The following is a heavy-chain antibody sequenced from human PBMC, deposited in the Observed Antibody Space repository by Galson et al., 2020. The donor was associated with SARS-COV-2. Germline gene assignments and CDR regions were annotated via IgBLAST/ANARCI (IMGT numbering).Heavy chain of an antibody. CDR1: RFTFSRYW. D-gene: IGHD2-2*02. CDR3: ARGGYCSTTSCYSSYYYMDV. J-gene: IGHJ6*03. V-gene: IGHV3-7*03. CDR2: IKEDGSDQ. Sequence: GGSLRLSCAPSRFTFSRYWMTWVRQAPGKGLEWVANIKEDGSDQYYVDSVKGRFTISRDNAKNSLYLQMNSLRAEDTAVYYCARGGYCSTTSCYSSYYYMDVWGKGTTVTVSS.